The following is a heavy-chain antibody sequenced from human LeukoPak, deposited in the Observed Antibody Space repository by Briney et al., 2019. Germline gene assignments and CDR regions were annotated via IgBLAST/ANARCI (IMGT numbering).Heavy chain of an antibody. Sequence: KVSCKASGGTFSSYAISWVRQAPGQGLEWIGGIIPIFGTANYAQKFQGRVTITADKSTSTAYMELSSLRSEDTAVYYCARNDCSGGSCYLVFDYWGQGTLVTVSS. CDR2: IIPIFGTA. J-gene: IGHJ4*02. CDR3: ARNDCSGGSCYLVFDY. D-gene: IGHD2-15*01. V-gene: IGHV1-69*06. CDR1: GGTFSSYA.